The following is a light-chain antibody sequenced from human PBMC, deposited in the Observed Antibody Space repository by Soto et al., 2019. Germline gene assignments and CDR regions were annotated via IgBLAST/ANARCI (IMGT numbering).Light chain of an antibody. CDR1: QSVSSY. Sequence: EIVLTQSPGTLSLSPGERGTLSCTASQSVSSYLAWYQQKPGQAPRLLIYGASSSATGIPDRFSGSGSGTDFTLTISRLEPEDFAVYYCQQYGSSPLTFGQGTKVDIK. J-gene: IGKJ1*01. CDR2: GAS. V-gene: IGKV3-20*01. CDR3: QQYGSSPLT.